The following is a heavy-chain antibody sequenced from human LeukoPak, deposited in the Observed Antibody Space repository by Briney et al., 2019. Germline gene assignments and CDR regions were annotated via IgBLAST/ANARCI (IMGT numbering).Heavy chain of an antibody. V-gene: IGHV3-21*01. CDR1: GFTFSSYS. CDR2: ISSSSYI. CDR3: ARDRYNWNYETDY. J-gene: IGHJ4*02. Sequence: PGGSLRLSCAASGFTFSSYSMNWVRQAPGKGLEWVSSISSSSYIYYADSVKGRFTISRDNAKNSLYLQMNSLRAEDTAVYYCARDRYNWNYETDYWGQGTLVTVSS. D-gene: IGHD1-7*01.